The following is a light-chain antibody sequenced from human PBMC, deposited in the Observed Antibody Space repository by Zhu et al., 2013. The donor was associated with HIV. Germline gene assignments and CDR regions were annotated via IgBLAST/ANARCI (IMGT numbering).Light chain of an antibody. V-gene: IGKV1-39*01. CDR1: QSISSY. CDR2: AAS. CDR3: QQRSNWPPVIT. J-gene: IGKJ5*01. Sequence: DIQMTQSPSSLSASVGDRVTITCRASQSISSYLNWYQQKPGKAPKLLIYAASSLQSGVPSRFSGSGSGTDFTLTISSLQPEDFAVYYCQQRSNWPPVITFGQGTRLEIK.